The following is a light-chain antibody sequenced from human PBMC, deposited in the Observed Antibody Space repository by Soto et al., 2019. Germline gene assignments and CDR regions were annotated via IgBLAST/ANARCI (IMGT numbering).Light chain of an antibody. CDR3: SSYAGSLYG. J-gene: IGLJ1*01. V-gene: IGLV2-8*01. CDR2: EVS. Sequence: QSALTQPPSASGSPGQSVTISCTGTSSDVGGYNYVSWYQQHPGKAPKLMIYEVSKRPSGVPDRFSGSKSGNTASLTVSGLQADDEADYYCSSYAGSLYGFGTGTKLTVL. CDR1: SSDVGGYNY.